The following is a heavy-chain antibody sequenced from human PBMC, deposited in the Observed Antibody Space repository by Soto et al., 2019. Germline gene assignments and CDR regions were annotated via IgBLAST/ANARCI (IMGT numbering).Heavy chain of an antibody. J-gene: IGHJ4*02. V-gene: IGHV3-21*01. Sequence: GGSLRLSCAASGFTFSSYSMNWVRQAPGKGLEWVSSISSSISYIYYADSVKGRFTISRDNAKNSLYLQMNSLRAEDTAVYYCARDLNDFWSAPVLGYADYWGQGTLVTVSS. CDR2: ISSSISYI. D-gene: IGHD3-3*01. CDR3: ARDLNDFWSAPVLGYADY. CDR1: GFTFSSYS.